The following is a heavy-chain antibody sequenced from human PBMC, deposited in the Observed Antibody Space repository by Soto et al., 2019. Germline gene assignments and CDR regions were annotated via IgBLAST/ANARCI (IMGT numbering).Heavy chain of an antibody. Sequence: QDQLVQSGGEVKKPGASVKVSCKASGYSFTNYGITWVRQAPGQGFEWMGWISAYNGDTNYAQKLQGRVTMPTDASTSTAYLELRSLRSDDTALYYCARDRGVAPPVAGNTHYYYYMDVWGKGTTVTVSS. J-gene: IGHJ6*03. D-gene: IGHD6-19*01. V-gene: IGHV1-18*01. CDR1: GYSFTNYG. CDR2: ISAYNGDT. CDR3: ARDRGVAPPVAGNTHYYYYMDV.